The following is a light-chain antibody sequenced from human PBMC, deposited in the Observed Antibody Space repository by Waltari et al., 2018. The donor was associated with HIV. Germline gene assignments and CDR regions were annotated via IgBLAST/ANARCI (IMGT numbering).Light chain of an antibody. CDR2: GAS. J-gene: IGKJ5*01. CDR1: QGISTW. Sequence: DIQMTQSPSSVSAYVGDRVTLPCRATQGISTWLAWYQQKPGKAPKLLIAGASNLEPAVPSRFSGSRSGTSFSLTITSLQADDFAMYYCQQTNSFPFTFGQGTRLEIK. V-gene: IGKV1-12*01. CDR3: QQTNSFPFT.